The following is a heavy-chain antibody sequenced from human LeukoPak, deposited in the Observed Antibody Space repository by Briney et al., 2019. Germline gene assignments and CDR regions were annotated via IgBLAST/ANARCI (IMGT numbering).Heavy chain of an antibody. D-gene: IGHD3-3*01. CDR3: ARHGGITIFGVVPNWFDP. CDR1: GGSISSYY. V-gene: IGHV4-4*09. CDR2: IYTSGST. Sequence: PSETLSLTCTVSGGSISSYYWSWIRQPPGKRLEWIGYIYTSGSTNYNPSLKSRVTISVDTSKHQFSLKLSSVTAADTAVYYCARHGGITIFGVVPNWFDPWGQGTLVTVSS. J-gene: IGHJ5*02.